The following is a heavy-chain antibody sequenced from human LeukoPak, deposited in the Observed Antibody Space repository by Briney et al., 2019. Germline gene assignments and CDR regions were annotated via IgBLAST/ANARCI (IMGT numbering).Heavy chain of an antibody. V-gene: IGHV3-23*01. CDR3: AKDPYGTRYFDY. CDR2: ISGSGASA. CDR1: GFPFSSYA. D-gene: IGHD2-2*01. J-gene: IGHJ4*02. Sequence: GGSLRLSCAASGFPFSSYAMNWVRQAPGKGLEWVSAISGSGASAYYADSVKGRFTVSRDNSKNTVYLQMNSLRAEDTAVYYCAKDPYGTRYFDYWGQGTLVTVSS.